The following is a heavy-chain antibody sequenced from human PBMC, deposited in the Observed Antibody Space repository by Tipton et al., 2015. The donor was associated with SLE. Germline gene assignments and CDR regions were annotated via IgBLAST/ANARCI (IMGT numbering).Heavy chain of an antibody. CDR1: GGPISSSSYY. CDR3: ASPHPAPPVDGRIPIPEEAPKHCLSHRAASVTAADTAVYYCASPSGSSSSSDGAFEI. D-gene: IGHD3-10*01. J-gene: IGHJ3*02. CDR2: IYYSGST. Sequence: TLSLTCTVSGGPISSSSYYWGWIRQPPGKGLEWIGSIYYSGSTYYNPSLKSRVTISVDTSKNQFSLKLSSVTAADTAVYYCASPHPAPPVDGRIPIPEEAPKHCLSHRAASVTAADTAVYYCASPSGSSSSSDGAFEIWGQGTMVTVSS. V-gene: IGHV4-39*01.